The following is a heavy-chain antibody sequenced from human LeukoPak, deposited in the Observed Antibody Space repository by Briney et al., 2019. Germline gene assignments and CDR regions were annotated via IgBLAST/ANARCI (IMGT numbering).Heavy chain of an antibody. Sequence: HTGGSLRLSCAASGFTFSSYEMNWVRQAPGKGLEWVSYISSSGSTIYYADSVKGRFTISRDNAKNSLYLQMNSLRAEDTAVYYCARVATMVRVPLDALDIWGQGTMVSVSS. CDR2: ISSSGSTI. V-gene: IGHV3-48*03. J-gene: IGHJ3*02. D-gene: IGHD3-10*01. CDR3: ARVATMVRVPLDALDI. CDR1: GFTFSSYE.